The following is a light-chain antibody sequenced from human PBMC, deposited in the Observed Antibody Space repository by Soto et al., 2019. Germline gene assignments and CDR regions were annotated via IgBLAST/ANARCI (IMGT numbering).Light chain of an antibody. CDR2: GAS. V-gene: IGKV3-20*01. CDR1: QSVSSSY. CDR3: QQYGSSPRT. J-gene: IGKJ1*01. Sequence: EIVLTQSPGTLSLSPGERATLSCRASQSVSSSYLAWYQQKPGQAPRLLIYGASSRATGIPDRFSGSGSGTDFTITISRIETEDFAVYYCQQYGSSPRTFGQGTKVEIK.